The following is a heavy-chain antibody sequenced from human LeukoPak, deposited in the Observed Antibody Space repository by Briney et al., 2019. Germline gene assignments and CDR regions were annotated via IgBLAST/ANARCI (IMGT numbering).Heavy chain of an antibody. J-gene: IGHJ3*02. CDR3: ARDYGGNSAAFDI. CDR2: INHSGST. CDR1: GVSFSGYY. D-gene: IGHD4-23*01. Sequence: MTSETLSLTCAVYGVSFSGYYWSWIRQPPGKGLEWIGEINHSGSTNYNPSLKSRVTISVDTSKNQFSLKLSSVTAADTAVYYCARDYGGNSAAFDIWGQGTMVTVSS. V-gene: IGHV4-34*01.